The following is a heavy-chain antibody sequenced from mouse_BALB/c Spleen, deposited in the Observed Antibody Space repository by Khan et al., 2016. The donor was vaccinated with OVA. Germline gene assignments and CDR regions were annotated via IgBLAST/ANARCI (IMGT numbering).Heavy chain of an antibody. V-gene: IGHV5-6*01. CDR1: GFTFSTYG. Sequence: EVELVESGGDLVKPGGSLKLSCAASGFTFSTYGMSWVRQTPDKRLEWVATISSGGSYTYYRDSVKGRFTISRDNAKNTLYLQMSSLKSEDAAMYYCASLAYYYNSEGFAYWGQGTLVTVSA. D-gene: IGHD1-1*02. CDR3: ASLAYYYNSEGFAY. CDR2: ISSGGSYT. J-gene: IGHJ3*01.